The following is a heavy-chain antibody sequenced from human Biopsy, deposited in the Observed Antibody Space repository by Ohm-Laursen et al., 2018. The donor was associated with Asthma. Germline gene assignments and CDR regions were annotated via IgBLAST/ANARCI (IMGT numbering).Heavy chain of an antibody. CDR3: ARHWDWGSFFDY. Sequence: GTLSLTCTVSGGSMSSSSYYWGWIRQPPGKGLEWMGSISYTGSAYHNPSLKSRVTISVATSKNHFSLKLSSVTAADTAVYYCARHWDWGSFFDYWGQGTPVTASS. V-gene: IGHV4-39*01. D-gene: IGHD7-27*01. CDR1: GGSMSSSSYY. CDR2: ISYTGSA. J-gene: IGHJ4*02.